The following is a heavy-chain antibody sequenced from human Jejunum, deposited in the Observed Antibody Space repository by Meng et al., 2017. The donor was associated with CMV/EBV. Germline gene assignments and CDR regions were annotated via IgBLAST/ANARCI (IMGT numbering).Heavy chain of an antibody. D-gene: IGHD2-2*01. CDR1: GDTFSSYA. J-gene: IGHJ4*02. V-gene: IGHV1-69*12. Sequence: QVQLVQSGAEVKKPGSSVKVSCKASGDTFSSYAIIWVRQAPGQGLEWMGGILPIFLTPTYTQKFLGRVTFTANESTSTAYMEMSSLEADDTAIYYCARGYCSGTSCPIFDYWGQGTLVTVSS. CDR2: ILPIFLTP. CDR3: ARGYCSGTSCPIFDY.